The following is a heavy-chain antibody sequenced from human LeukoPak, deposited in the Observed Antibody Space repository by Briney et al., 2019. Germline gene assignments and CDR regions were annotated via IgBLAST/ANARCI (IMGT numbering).Heavy chain of an antibody. J-gene: IGHJ6*02. CDR2: IRSKAYGGTT. CDR1: GITFGDYA. CDR3: TRGRFGELPYGMDV. V-gene: IGHV3-49*03. D-gene: IGHD3-10*01. Sequence: GGSLRLSCTASGITFGDYAMSWFRQAPGKGLEWVGFIRSKAYGGTTQYAASVKGRFAISRDDSKSIAYLQMNSLKTEDTAVYYCTRGRFGELPYGMDVWGQGTTVTVSS.